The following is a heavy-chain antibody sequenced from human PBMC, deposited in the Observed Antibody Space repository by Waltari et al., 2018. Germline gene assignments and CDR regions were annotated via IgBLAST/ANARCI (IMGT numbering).Heavy chain of an antibody. J-gene: IGHJ6*03. Sequence: QVQLVQSGAEVKKPGSSVKVSCKASGGTFSSYAISWVRQAPGQGLEWMGGIIPILGIANYAQKFQGRVTITADESTSTAYMELSSLRSDDTAVYYCARDQYCTGGVCYTDYYYYMDVWGKGTTVTVSS. CDR1: GGTFSSYA. CDR2: IIPILGIA. V-gene: IGHV1-69*04. D-gene: IGHD2-8*02. CDR3: ARDQYCTGGVCYTDYYYYMDV.